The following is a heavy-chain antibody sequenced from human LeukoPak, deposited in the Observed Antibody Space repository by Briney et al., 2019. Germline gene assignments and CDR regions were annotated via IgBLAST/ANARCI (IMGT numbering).Heavy chain of an antibody. Sequence: ASVKVSCKVSGYTFTSYGISWVRQAPGQGLEWMGWISAYNGNTNYAQKLQGRVTMTTDTSTSTAYMELRSLRSDDTAVYYCARVGIAAAGTIDVDYWGQGTLVTVSS. CDR3: ARVGIAAAGTIDVDY. V-gene: IGHV1-18*01. D-gene: IGHD6-13*01. CDR1: GYTFTSYG. J-gene: IGHJ4*02. CDR2: ISAYNGNT.